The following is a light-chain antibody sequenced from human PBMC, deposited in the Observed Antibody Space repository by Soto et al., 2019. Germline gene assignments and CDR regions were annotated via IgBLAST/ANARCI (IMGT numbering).Light chain of an antibody. CDR3: QQYNNWPWT. CDR1: QSVSGY. Sequence: EIVLTQSPGTLSLSPGERATLSCRASQSVSGYLDWFQQKPGQAPRLVLQRIFIRAIGVPARFSGSGSGTEFTLTISSLQSEDFAVYYCQQYNNWPWTFGQGTKVDI. CDR2: RIF. V-gene: IGKV3-15*01. J-gene: IGKJ1*01.